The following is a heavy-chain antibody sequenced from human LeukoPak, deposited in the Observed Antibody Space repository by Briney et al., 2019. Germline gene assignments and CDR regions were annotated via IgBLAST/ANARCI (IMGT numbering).Heavy chain of an antibody. V-gene: IGHV3-9*01. Sequence: GRSLRLSCAASGFTFDDYAMHWVRQAPGKGLEWVSGISWNSGSIGYADSVKGRFTISRDNAKNSLYLQMNSLRAEDTALYYCAKAPAARWLVNNWFDPWGQGTLVTVSS. D-gene: IGHD6-19*01. CDR1: GFTFDDYA. CDR3: AKAPAARWLVNNWFDP. J-gene: IGHJ5*02. CDR2: ISWNSGSI.